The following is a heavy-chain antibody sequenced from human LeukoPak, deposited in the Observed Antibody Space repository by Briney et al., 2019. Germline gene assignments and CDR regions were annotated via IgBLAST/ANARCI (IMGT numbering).Heavy chain of an antibody. V-gene: IGHV3-30*04. J-gene: IGHJ6*02. CDR3: ANTYYDFWSGNYYYYGMDV. Sequence: QTGGSLRLSCAASGFTFSSYAMHWVRQAPGKGLEWVAVISYDGSNKYYADSVKGRFTISRDNPKNTLYLQMNSLRAEDTAVYYCANTYYDFWSGNYYYYGMDVWGQGTTVTVSS. CDR2: ISYDGSNK. D-gene: IGHD3-3*01. CDR1: GFTFSSYA.